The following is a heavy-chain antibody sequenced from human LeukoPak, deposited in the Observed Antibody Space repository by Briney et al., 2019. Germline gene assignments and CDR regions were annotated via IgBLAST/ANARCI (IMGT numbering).Heavy chain of an antibody. J-gene: IGHJ2*01. V-gene: IGHV1-18*01. CDR2: ISAYNGNT. CDR3: ARHSSGLVGDWYFDL. CDR1: GYTFTSYG. D-gene: IGHD6-19*01. Sequence: ASVKVSCKASGYTFTSYGISWVRQAPGQGLEWMGWISAYNGNTNYAQKLQGRVTMTTDTSTSTAYMELRSLRSDDTAVYYCARHSSGLVGDWYFDLWGRGTLVTVSS.